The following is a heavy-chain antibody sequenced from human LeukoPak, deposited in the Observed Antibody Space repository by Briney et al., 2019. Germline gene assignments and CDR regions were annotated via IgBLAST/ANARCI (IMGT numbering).Heavy chain of an antibody. CDR2: ISSGGHGT. CDR3: AKGAGQWLVPSEYFQY. Sequence: AGGSLRLSCAASGFTYSNYAMTWVRQAPGKGLEWVSSISSGGHGTYYAGSVKGRFTISRDNSKNTLYLQMNSLRAEDTAVYYCAKGAGQWLVPSEYFQYWGQGTLVTVSS. V-gene: IGHV3-23*01. CDR1: GFTYSNYA. D-gene: IGHD6-19*01. J-gene: IGHJ1*01.